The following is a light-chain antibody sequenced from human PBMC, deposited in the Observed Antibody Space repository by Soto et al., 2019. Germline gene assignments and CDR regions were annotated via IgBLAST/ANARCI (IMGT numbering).Light chain of an antibody. Sequence: ILLTQSPGTLSLSPVERGALSCRASQSVSSNYVAWYQQKPGQAPRLLISGASTRATGTPDRFSGSGSGTDFTLTITRLEPEDFAVYYCHQYGSAPWTFGQGTKVDIK. CDR2: GAS. J-gene: IGKJ1*01. CDR1: QSVSSNY. V-gene: IGKV3-20*01. CDR3: HQYGSAPWT.